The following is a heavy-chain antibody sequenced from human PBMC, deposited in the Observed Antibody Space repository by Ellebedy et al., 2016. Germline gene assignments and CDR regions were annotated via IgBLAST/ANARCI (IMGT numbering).Heavy chain of an antibody. CDR1: DESFSGYY. Sequence: SETLSLTXTVYDESFSGYYWSWIRQPPGKGLEWIAEINDSGSANYNPSFKSRVTISLDTSENQFSLKLTSVTAADTAVYFCARKRDGTYIDYWGQGTLVTVSS. CDR2: INDSGSA. D-gene: IGHD2-15*01. CDR3: ARKRDGTYIDY. J-gene: IGHJ4*02. V-gene: IGHV4-34*01.